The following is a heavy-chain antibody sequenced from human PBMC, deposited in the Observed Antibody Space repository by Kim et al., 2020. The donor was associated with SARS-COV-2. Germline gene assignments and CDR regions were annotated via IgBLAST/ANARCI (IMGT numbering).Heavy chain of an antibody. Sequence: VKGRFTISRDNSKNTLFLQMSSLRAEDTALYFCAKSPLYDYVWGSSGYFDYWGQGTLVSVSS. V-gene: IGHV3-23*01. CDR3: AKSPLYDYVWGSSGYFDY. J-gene: IGHJ4*02. D-gene: IGHD3-16*01.